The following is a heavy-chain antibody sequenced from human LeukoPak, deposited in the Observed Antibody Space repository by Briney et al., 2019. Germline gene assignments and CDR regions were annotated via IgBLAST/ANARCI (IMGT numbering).Heavy chain of an antibody. CDR1: GGSFSGYY. CDR3: AGGRLDRGYSYGYGPILDY. CDR2: INHSGST. D-gene: IGHD5-18*01. J-gene: IGHJ4*02. V-gene: IGHV4-34*01. Sequence: PSETPSLTCAVYGGSFSGYYWSWIRQPPGKGLEWIGEINHSGSTNYNPSLKSRVTISVDTSKNQFSLKLSSVTAADTAVYYCAGGRLDRGYSYGYGPILDYWGQGTLVTVSS.